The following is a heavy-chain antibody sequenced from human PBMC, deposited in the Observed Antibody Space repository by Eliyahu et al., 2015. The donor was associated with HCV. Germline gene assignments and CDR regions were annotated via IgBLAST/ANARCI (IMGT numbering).Heavy chain of an antibody. J-gene: IGHJ4*02. V-gene: IGHV3-33*01. CDR1: GFIFSDYA. CDR3: ARDRDDGEPGYYFGY. CDR2: IWYDGTYK. D-gene: IGHD4-17*01. Sequence: QVQLVESGGGVVEPGKSLXLSCEASGFIFSDYAMHWLRQAPGKGPEWVAVIWYDGTYKHYTDSVKGRFTVSRDNSRNTLSLHMSNVRADDTGVYYCARDRDDGEPGYYFGYWGQGSLVTVSS.